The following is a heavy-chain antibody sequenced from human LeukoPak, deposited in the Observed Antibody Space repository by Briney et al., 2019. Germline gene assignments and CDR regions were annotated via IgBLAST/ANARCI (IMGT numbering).Heavy chain of an antibody. J-gene: IGHJ4*02. V-gene: IGHV1-2*02. D-gene: IGHD6-19*01. CDR2: INPNSGGT. CDR3: ARVGSVAGISFDY. CDR1: GYTFTGYY. Sequence: ASVKVPCKASGYTFTGYYMHWVRQAPGQGLEWMGWINPNSGGTNYAQKFQGRVTMTRDTSISTAYMELSRLRSDDTAVYYCARVGSVAGISFDYWGQGTLVTVSS.